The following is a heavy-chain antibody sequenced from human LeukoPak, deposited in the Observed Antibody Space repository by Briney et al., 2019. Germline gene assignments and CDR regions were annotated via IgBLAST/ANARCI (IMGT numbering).Heavy chain of an antibody. V-gene: IGHV4-30-2*01. CDR2: IHHSGST. D-gene: IGHD3-22*01. CDR3: ARAPGITTIPRFDY. CDR1: GGSISSGYYY. J-gene: IGHJ4*02. Sequence: SETLSLTCAISGGSISSGYYYWNWIRQPPGKGLEWIGYIHHSGSTEYNPSLRSRVTISIDTSKDQFSLKLYSVTAADTAVYYCARAPGITTIPRFDYWAREAWSPSPQ.